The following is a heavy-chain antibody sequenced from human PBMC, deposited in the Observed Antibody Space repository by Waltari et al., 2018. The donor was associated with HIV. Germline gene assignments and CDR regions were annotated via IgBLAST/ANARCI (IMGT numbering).Heavy chain of an antibody. Sequence: QVQLVQSGAEVKKPGSSVKVSCKASGGTFSSYAISWVRQAPGQGLEWMGRIITILGIANYAQKFQGRVTITADKSTSTAYMELSSLRSEDTAVYYCAAGCTNGVCRMDYWVQGTLVTVSS. CDR3: AAGCTNGVCRMDY. V-gene: IGHV1-69*04. CDR2: IITILGIA. CDR1: GGTFSSYA. D-gene: IGHD2-8*01. J-gene: IGHJ4*02.